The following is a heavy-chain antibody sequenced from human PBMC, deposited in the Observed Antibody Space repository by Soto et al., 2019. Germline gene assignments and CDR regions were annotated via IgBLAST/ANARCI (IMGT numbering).Heavy chain of an antibody. V-gene: IGHV3-15*07. D-gene: IGHD4-17*01. Sequence: GGSLILSCAASGFIFSKAWINWVRQAPGKGLEWVGRVKSKTDGGTTDFAAPVKGRFAISRDDSKNMVYLEMNSLKTEDTAIYYCTTDSYMTNIIVRFDYWGHGTLVTVSS. J-gene: IGHJ4*01. CDR2: VKSKTDGGTT. CDR1: GFIFSKAW. CDR3: TTDSYMTNIIVRFDY.